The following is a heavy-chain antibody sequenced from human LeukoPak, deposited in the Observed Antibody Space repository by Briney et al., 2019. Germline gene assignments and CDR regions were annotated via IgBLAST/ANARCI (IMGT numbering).Heavy chain of an antibody. CDR3: AADVIVGATKDFDY. J-gene: IGHJ4*02. CDR1: GFTFTSSA. V-gene: IGHV1-58*02. CDR2: IVVGSGNT. Sequence: SVKVSCKASGFTFTSSAMQWVRQARGQRLEWIGWIVVGSGNTNYAQKFQERVTITRDMSTSTAYMELSSLRSEDTAVCYCAADVIVGATKDFDYWGQGTLVTVSS. D-gene: IGHD1-26*01.